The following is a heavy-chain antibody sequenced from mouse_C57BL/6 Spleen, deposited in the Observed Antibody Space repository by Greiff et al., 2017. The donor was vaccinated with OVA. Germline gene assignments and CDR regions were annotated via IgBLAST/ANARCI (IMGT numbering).Heavy chain of an antibody. V-gene: IGHV3-6*01. D-gene: IGHD1-1*01. CDR2: ISYDGSN. Sequence: ESGPGLVKPSQSLSLTCSVTGYSITSGYYWNWIRQFPGNKLEWMGYISYDGSNNYNPSLKNRISITRDTSKNQFFLKLNSVTTEDTATYYCARRGTVVPDYWGQGTTLTVSS. J-gene: IGHJ2*01. CDR1: GYSITSGYY. CDR3: ARRGTVVPDY.